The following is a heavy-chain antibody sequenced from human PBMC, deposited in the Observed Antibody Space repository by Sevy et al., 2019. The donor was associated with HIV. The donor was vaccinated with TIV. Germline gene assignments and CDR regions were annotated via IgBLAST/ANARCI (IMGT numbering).Heavy chain of an antibody. D-gene: IGHD1-26*01. CDR3: ARGGGSYLEYFQH. CDR1: GYTFTSYD. J-gene: IGHJ1*01. V-gene: IGHV1-8*01. CDR2: MNPNSGNT. Sequence: GPVKVSCKASGYTFTSYDINWVRQATGQGLEWMGWMNPNSGNTGYAQNFQGRVTMTRNTSISTAYMELSSLRSEDTAMYYCARGGGSYLEYFQHWGQGTLVTVSS.